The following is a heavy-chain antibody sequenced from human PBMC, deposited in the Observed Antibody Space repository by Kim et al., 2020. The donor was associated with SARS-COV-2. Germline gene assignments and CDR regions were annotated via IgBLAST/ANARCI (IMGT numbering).Heavy chain of an antibody. CDR2: IVVGSGNS. D-gene: IGHD1-26*01. J-gene: IGHJ6*02. CDR1: GFTFTSSA. V-gene: IGHV1-58*01. Sequence: SVKVSCKASGFTFTSSAVQWVRQARGQRLEWIGWIVVGSGNSNYAQKFQERVTITRDMSTSTAYMELSSLRSEDTAVYYCAADLPAWWERNYGMDVWGQGTTVTVSS. CDR3: AADLPAWWERNYGMDV.